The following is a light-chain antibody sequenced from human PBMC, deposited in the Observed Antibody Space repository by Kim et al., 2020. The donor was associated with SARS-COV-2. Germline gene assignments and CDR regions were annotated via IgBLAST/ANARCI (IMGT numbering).Light chain of an antibody. Sequence: QSALTQPASVSGSPGQPISISCTGTSGDVGGYNYVSWYQQHPGKAPKLMIYDVSKRPSGVSNRFSGSKSGNTASLTISRLQAEDEADYYGSSYTSSSTWVFGGGTQLTVL. CDR2: DVS. V-gene: IGLV2-14*01. CDR3: SSYTSSSTWV. CDR1: SGDVGGYNY. J-gene: IGLJ3*02.